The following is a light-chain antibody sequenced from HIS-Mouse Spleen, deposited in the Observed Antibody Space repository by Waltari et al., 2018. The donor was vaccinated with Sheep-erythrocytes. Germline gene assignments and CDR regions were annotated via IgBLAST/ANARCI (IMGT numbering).Light chain of an antibody. CDR1: QSISSW. Sequence: DIQMTKSPSTLPASVGDRVNITCMASQSISSWLAWYQQKPGKPTKLLIYKASSLASGVPSRFSGSGSWTEFTLTISSLQPDDFATYYCQQYNSYPLTFGVGTKVEIK. J-gene: IGKJ4*01. CDR3: QQYNSYPLT. V-gene: IGKV1-5*03. CDR2: KAS.